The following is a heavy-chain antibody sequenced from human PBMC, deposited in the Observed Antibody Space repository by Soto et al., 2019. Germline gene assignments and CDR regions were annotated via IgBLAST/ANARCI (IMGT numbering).Heavy chain of an antibody. J-gene: IGHJ4*02. Sequence: QVTLKESGPVLVKPTETLTLTCTVSGFSLSTARMGVSWIRQPPGKALEWLTHIFSNDEKSYSTSLKSRLTISKDTSKSQVVLTMTNMDPVDTAKYYWARIRTGQWLGGFDYWGQGTLVTVSS. D-gene: IGHD6-19*01. V-gene: IGHV2-26*01. CDR1: GFSLSTARMG. CDR3: ARIRTGQWLGGFDY. CDR2: IFSNDEK.